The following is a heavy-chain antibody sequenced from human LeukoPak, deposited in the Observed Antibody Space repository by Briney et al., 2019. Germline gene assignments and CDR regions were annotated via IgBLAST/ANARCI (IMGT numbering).Heavy chain of an antibody. CDR2: IKPDGSEK. CDR1: GFTFSNYW. Sequence: GGSLRLSCAASGFTFSNYWMSWVRQAPGKGLEWVAHIKPDGSEKNYVDSVKGRFTLFRDDAKNSLYLQMNSLRAEDTAVYYCARVLWFGEFALGYWGQGTLVTVSS. D-gene: IGHD3-10*01. V-gene: IGHV3-7*01. CDR3: ARVLWFGEFALGY. J-gene: IGHJ4*02.